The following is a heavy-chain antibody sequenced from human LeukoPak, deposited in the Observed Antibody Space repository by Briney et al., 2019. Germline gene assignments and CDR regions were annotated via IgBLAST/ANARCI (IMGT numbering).Heavy chain of an antibody. CDR3: ARTTEGGYTYGYFYYYYMDV. CDR1: GGSISGSY. CDR2: VYYSGST. Sequence: SETLSLTCTVSGGSISGSYWNWIRQPPGKGLEWIGYVYYSGSTNYNPSLKSRVTISVDTSKNQFSLKLSSVTAADTAVYYCARTTEGGYTYGYFYYYYMDVWGKGTTVTISS. D-gene: IGHD5-18*01. J-gene: IGHJ6*03. V-gene: IGHV4-59*01.